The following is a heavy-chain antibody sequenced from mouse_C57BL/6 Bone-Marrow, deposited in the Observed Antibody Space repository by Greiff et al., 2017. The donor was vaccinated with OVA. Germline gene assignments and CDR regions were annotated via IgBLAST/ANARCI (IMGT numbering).Heavy chain of an antibody. D-gene: IGHD2-5*01. J-gene: IGHJ2*01. V-gene: IGHV14-3*01. CDR2: IDPANGNT. CDR1: GFNIKNTY. Sequence: EVKLVESVAELVRPGASVKLSCTASGFNIKNTYMHWVKQRPEQGLEWIGRIDPANGNTKYAPKFQGKATITADTSSNTAYLQLSSLTSEDTAIYYCASNYYAYYSNHFDYWGQGTTLTVSS. CDR3: ASNYYAYYSNHFDY.